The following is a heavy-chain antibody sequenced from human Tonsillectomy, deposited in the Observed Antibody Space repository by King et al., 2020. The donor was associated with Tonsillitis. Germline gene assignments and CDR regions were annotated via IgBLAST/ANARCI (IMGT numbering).Heavy chain of an antibody. V-gene: IGHV3-53*04. Sequence: VQLVESGGGLVQPGGSLRLSCAASGFTVSSNYMSWVRQAPGKGLEWVSVIYSGGSTYYADAVKGRFTISRHNSKNTLYLQMNSLRAEDTAVYYCARDGGSPTRVYWYFDLWGRGTLVTVSP. D-gene: IGHD3-10*01. CDR1: GFTVSSNY. J-gene: IGHJ2*01. CDR3: ARDGGSPTRVYWYFDL. CDR2: IYSGGST.